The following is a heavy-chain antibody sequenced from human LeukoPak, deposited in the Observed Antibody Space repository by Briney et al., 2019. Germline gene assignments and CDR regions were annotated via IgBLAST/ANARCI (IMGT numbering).Heavy chain of an antibody. V-gene: IGHV4-39*07. CDR2: VYYSGNT. D-gene: IGHD6-6*01. CDR3: ARVMAARREDLYWFDP. J-gene: IGHJ5*02. CDR1: GGSISSSGSY. Sequence: SETLSLTCTVSGGSISSSGSYWGWIRQPPGKGLEWIGSVYYSGNTYNPSLKSRVTISVDTSENQFSLNLTSVNAADTAIYYCARVMAARREDLYWFDPWGQGTLVTVSS.